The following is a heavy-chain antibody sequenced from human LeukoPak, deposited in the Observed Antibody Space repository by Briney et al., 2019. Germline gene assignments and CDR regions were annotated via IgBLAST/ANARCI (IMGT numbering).Heavy chain of an antibody. CDR3: ARDTYGVGAFDI. J-gene: IGHJ3*02. CDR2: IWYDGSNK. CDR1: GLTFSSYG. Sequence: GGSLRLSCAASGLTFSSYGMYWVRQAPGPGLEWVAVIWYDGSNKYYADSVKGRFTISRDNSKNTLYLQMNSLRAEDTAVYYCARDTYGVGAFDIWGQGTMVTVSS. D-gene: IGHD3-10*01. V-gene: IGHV3-33*08.